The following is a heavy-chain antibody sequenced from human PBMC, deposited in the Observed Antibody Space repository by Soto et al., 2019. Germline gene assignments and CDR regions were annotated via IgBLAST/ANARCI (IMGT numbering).Heavy chain of an antibody. D-gene: IGHD6-19*01. J-gene: IGHJ6*02. CDR3: ARVIAVAGTEGYGMDV. CDR1: GFTFSSYG. V-gene: IGHV3-33*01. CDR2: IWYDGSNK. Sequence: QVQLVESGGGVVQPGRSVRLSCAASGFTFSSYGMHWVRQAPGKGLEWVAVIWYDGSNKYYADSVKGRFTISRDNSKNTLYLQMNSLRAEDTAVYYCARVIAVAGTEGYGMDVWGQGTTVTVSS.